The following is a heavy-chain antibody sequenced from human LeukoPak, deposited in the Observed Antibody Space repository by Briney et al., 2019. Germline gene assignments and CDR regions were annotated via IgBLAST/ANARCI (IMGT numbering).Heavy chain of an antibody. J-gene: IGHJ4*02. D-gene: IGHD6-19*01. CDR1: GFTFSSYG. Sequence: AGESLRLSCAASGFTFSSYGMHWVRQAPGKGLEWVAFIRSEGSNKYYADSVKGRFTISRDNSKLYLQMNSLRAEDTAVYYCAKKGYSNGWRDSYYFDCWGQGTLVTVSS. V-gene: IGHV3-30*02. CDR2: IRSEGSNK. CDR3: AKKGYSNGWRDSYYFDC.